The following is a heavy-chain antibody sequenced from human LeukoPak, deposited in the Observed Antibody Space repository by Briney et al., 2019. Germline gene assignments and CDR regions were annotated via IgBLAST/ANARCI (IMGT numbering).Heavy chain of an antibody. V-gene: IGHV3-30*03. Sequence: GGSLRLSCAASGFTFSSYGMSWVRQAPGKGLEWVAVISYDGSNKYYADSVKGRFTISRDNSKNTLYLQMNSLRAEDTAVYYCARGGLGLVGMDVWGKGTTVTVSS. CDR2: ISYDGSNK. CDR3: ARGGLGLVGMDV. CDR1: GFTFSSYG. J-gene: IGHJ6*04. D-gene: IGHD3/OR15-3a*01.